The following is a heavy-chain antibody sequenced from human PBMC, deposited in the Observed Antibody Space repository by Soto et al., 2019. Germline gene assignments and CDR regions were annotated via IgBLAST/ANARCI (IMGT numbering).Heavy chain of an antibody. D-gene: IGHD3-3*01. J-gene: IGHJ4*02. CDR3: ARDFAYFDS. CDR2: VYHTGRT. CDR1: GGSFKSGSYS. Sequence: SETLSLTCTVSGGSFKSGSYSWNWIRQPPGKGLEWIGYVYHTGRTSYNPSLKSLVSISMDTSKNQFSLNLDSVTAADTAVYFCARDFAYFDSWGQGTLVTVSS. V-gene: IGHV4-61*01.